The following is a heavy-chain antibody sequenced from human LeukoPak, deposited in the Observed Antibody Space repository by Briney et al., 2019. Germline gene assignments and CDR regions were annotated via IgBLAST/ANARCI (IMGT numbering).Heavy chain of an antibody. Sequence: GGSLRLSCAASGFTFSSDWMSWARHAPGKGLELVAIIKQDGSETYYVDSVKGRFTISRDNAKNLLYLEMNSLRAEDTALYYCARVDGSSSCPDYWGKGTLVTVYS. CDR3: ARVDGSSSCPDY. CDR2: IKQDGSET. D-gene: IGHD6-13*01. V-gene: IGHV3-7*01. J-gene: IGHJ4*02. CDR1: GFTFSSDW.